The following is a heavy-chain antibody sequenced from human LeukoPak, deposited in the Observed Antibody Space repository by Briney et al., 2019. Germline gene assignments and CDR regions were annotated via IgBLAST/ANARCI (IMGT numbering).Heavy chain of an antibody. V-gene: IGHV4-4*07. D-gene: IGHD3-3*01. CDR1: GGSISSYY. CDR2: IYTSRST. Sequence: SETLSLTCTVSGGSISSYYWSWIRQPAGKGLVWIGRIYTSRSTNYNPSLKSRVTMSVDTSKNQFSLKLSSVTAADTAVYYCARERESITIFGVVKVDYYYMDVWGKGTTVTVSS. CDR3: ARERESITIFGVVKVDYYYMDV. J-gene: IGHJ6*03.